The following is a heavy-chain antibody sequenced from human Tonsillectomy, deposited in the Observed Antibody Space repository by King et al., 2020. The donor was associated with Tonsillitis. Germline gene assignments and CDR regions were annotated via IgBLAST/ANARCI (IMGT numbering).Heavy chain of an antibody. CDR2: MNPNSGNT. D-gene: IGHD3-22*01. J-gene: IGHJ4*02. CDR3: ARTTHCYDSVGYAY. Sequence: VQLVESGAEVKKPGASVQVSCKASGYTFTSYDINWVRQATGQGLERMGWMNPNSGNTGCAQKFHGRVTMTRNTSISTAYMEQSSLTSEDTAVYYCARTTHCYDSVGYAYWGQGTVVTVSS. CDR1: GYTFTSYD. V-gene: IGHV1-8*01.